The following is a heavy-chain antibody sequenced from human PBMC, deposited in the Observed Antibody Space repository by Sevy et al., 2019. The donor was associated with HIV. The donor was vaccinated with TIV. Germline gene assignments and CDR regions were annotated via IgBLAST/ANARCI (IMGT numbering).Heavy chain of an antibody. J-gene: IGHJ6*02. CDR1: GFTFSSAW. CDR2: IKSEIDGGAI. CDR3: ITDPGYRGYDEEVINYYYYGMDV. D-gene: IGHD5-12*01. V-gene: IGHV3-15*01. Sequence: EGSLRLSCAASGFTFSSAWMSWVHQAPGKELEWVGRIKSEIDGGAIDYAAPVKGRFSISRDDSKNTVYLQMNSLKTDDTAVYYCITDPGYRGYDEEVINYYYYGMDVWGQGTTVTVSS.